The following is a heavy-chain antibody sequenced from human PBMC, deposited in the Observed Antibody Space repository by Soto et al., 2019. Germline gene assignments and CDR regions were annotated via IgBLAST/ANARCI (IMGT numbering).Heavy chain of an antibody. CDR2: ISGSGTST. V-gene: IGHV3-23*01. CDR1: GFTFSNFA. CDR3: AGPLVVVAATPFDAFDI. J-gene: IGHJ3*02. D-gene: IGHD2-15*01. Sequence: PGGSQRLSYAASGFTFSNFAVSWVRQAPGKGLEWVSAISGSGTSTYDADSVKGRFSISRDNSKNTLYLQMNSLRAGDTAVYYCAGPLVVVAATPFDAFDIWGQGTMVTVSS.